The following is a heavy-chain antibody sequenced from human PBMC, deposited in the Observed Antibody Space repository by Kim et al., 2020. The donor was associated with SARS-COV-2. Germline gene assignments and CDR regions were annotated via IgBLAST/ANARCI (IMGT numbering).Heavy chain of an antibody. D-gene: IGHD6-19*01. Sequence: GGSLRLSCAASGFTFSSYAMHWVRQAPGKGLEWVAVISYDGSNKYYADSVKGRFTISRDNSKNTLYLQMNSLRAEDTAVYYCARDPRAGYYYYYGMDVWGQGTTVTVSS. CDR3: ARDPRAGYYYYYGMDV. CDR2: ISYDGSNK. V-gene: IGHV3-30-3*01. J-gene: IGHJ6*02. CDR1: GFTFSSYA.